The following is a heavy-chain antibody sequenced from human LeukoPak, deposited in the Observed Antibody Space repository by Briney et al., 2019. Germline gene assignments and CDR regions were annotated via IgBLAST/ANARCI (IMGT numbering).Heavy chain of an antibody. V-gene: IGHV3-64*04. CDR2: ISSNGGGT. J-gene: IGHJ2*01. Sequence: GGSLRLSCSAFGFTFSRYAMHWVRQAPGKGLEYVSAISSNGGGTYYADSVKGRFTISRDNSKNTLYLQMNSLRAEDTAVYYCARDRWSGGYGMWYFDLWGRGTLVTVSS. CDR1: GFTFSRYA. CDR3: ARDRWSGGYGMWYFDL. D-gene: IGHD1-26*01.